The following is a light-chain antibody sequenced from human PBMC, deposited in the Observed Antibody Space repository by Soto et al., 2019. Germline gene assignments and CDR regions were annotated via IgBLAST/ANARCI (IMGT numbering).Light chain of an antibody. V-gene: IGKV3-20*01. Sequence: EVVLTHAPGTLCCSPGEIATLSFGASQSVNSNNYLAWYQQKPGQAPRLLIYGASNRATGIPDRFSGSGSGTDFTLTISRLEPEDFAVYYCQQYGSSGTFGQGTKVDIK. J-gene: IGKJ1*01. CDR3: QQYGSSGT. CDR1: QSVNSNNY. CDR2: GAS.